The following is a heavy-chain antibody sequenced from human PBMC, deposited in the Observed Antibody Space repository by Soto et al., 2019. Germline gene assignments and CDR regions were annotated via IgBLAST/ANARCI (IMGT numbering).Heavy chain of an antibody. J-gene: IGHJ4*02. V-gene: IGHV1-3*01. CDR1: GYTFTSYA. CDR2: INAGNGNT. CDR3: ASSPLSTMILVAARSFQFVY. Sequence: GASVKVSCKASGYTFTSYAMHWVRQAPGQRLEWMGWINAGNGNTKYSQKFQGRVTITRDTSASTAYMELSSLRSEDTAVYYCASSPLSTMILVAARSFQFVYSGPAPLVTVSS. D-gene: IGHD3-22*01.